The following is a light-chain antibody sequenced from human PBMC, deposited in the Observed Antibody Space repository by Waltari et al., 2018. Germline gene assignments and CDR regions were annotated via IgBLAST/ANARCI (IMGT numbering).Light chain of an antibody. CDR2: AAS. CDR3: QQLNSYPIT. CDR1: QSISSY. V-gene: IGKV1-39*01. Sequence: DIQMTQSPSSLSASVGDRVTITCRASQSISSYLNWYQQKPGKAPKLLIYAASSLQSGVPSRFSGSGSGTDFTLTISSLQPEDFATYYCQQLNSYPITFGQGTRVESK. J-gene: IGKJ5*01.